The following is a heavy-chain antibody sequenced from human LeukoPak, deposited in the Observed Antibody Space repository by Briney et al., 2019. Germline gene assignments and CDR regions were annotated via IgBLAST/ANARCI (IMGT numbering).Heavy chain of an antibody. Sequence: SETLSLTCAVYGGSFSGYYWSWIRQPPGKGLEWIGEINNSGSTNYNPSLKSRVTISVDTSKNQFSLKLSSVTAADTAVYYCARSGSSGGSCYSGESLNCPPTHYFDYWGQGTLVTVSS. CDR1: GGSFSGYY. J-gene: IGHJ4*02. D-gene: IGHD2-15*01. V-gene: IGHV4-34*01. CDR2: INNSGST. CDR3: ARSGSSGGSCYSGESLNCPPTHYFDY.